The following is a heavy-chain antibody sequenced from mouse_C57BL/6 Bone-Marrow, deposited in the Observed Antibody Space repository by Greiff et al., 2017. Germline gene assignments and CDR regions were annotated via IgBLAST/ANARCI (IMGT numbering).Heavy chain of an antibody. V-gene: IGHV1-69*01. CDR2: IYPSDSYT. Sequence: VQLQQPGAELVMPGASVKLSCKASGYTFTSYWMHWVKQRPGQGLEWIGEIYPSDSYTNYNQKFKGKSTLTVDKSSSTAYMQLSSLTSEESAVYDGSRGATGVEAWIAYWGQGTLVTVSA. J-gene: IGHJ3*01. CDR3: SRGATGVEAWIAY. CDR1: GYTFTSYW. D-gene: IGHD1-1*01.